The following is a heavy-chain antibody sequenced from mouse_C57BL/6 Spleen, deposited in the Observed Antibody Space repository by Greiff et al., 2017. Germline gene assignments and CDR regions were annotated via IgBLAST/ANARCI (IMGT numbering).Heavy chain of an antibody. CDR1: GYSITSGYY. Sequence: EVQLVESGPGLVKPSQSLSLTCSVTGYSITSGYYWNWIRQFPGNKLEWMGYISYDGSNNYNPSLKNRISITRDTSKNQFFLKLNSVTTEDTATYYCALGYYGSSPDYWGQGTTLTVSS. J-gene: IGHJ2*01. V-gene: IGHV3-6*01. D-gene: IGHD1-1*01. CDR3: ALGYYGSSPDY. CDR2: ISYDGSN.